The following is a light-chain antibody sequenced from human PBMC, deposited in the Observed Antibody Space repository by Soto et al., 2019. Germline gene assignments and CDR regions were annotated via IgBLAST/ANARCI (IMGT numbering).Light chain of an antibody. CDR2: DAS. CDR1: QSVGTY. CDR3: QQYGSSPIT. Sequence: EILLTQSPATLSLSPGERATLSCRASQSVGTYLAWYQQKPGQAPRLLTYDASNRATGIPARFSGSGSGTDFTLTISRLEPEDFAVYYCQQYGSSPITFGQGTRLEIK. V-gene: IGKV3-20*01. J-gene: IGKJ5*01.